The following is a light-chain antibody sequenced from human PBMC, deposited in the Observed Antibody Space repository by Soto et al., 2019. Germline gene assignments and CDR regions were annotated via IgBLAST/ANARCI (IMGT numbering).Light chain of an antibody. CDR1: QSVSSSY. J-gene: IGKJ1*01. Sequence: EIVLTQSPGTLSLSPGERATLSCRSSQSVSSSYLAWYQQKPGQAPRLLIYDVSSRATGIPDRFSGSGSGXXXXXXXXXLEPEDFAVYYCQQYGSSPTFGQGTKVEIK. V-gene: IGKV3-20*01. CDR2: DVS. CDR3: QQYGSSPT.